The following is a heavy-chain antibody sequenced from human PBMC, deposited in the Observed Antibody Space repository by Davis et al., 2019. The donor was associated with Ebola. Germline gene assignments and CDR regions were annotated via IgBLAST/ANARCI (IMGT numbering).Heavy chain of an antibody. CDR1: GDSISSSNW. D-gene: IGHD3-22*01. Sequence: SETLSLTCAVSGDSISSSNWWSWVRQTPGKGLEWIGYIYYSGSTYYNPSLKSRVTISVDTSKNQFSLKLSSVTAADTAVYYCARHSYYYDSSGYYSARGYFDYWGQGTLVTVSS. CDR3: ARHSYYYDSSGYYSARGYFDY. V-gene: IGHV4-4*02. CDR2: IYYSGST. J-gene: IGHJ4*02.